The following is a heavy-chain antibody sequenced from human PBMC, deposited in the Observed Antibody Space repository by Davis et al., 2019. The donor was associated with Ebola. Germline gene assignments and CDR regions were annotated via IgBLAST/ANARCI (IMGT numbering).Heavy chain of an antibody. CDR2: ISWNSGSI. CDR3: ARGAAPGYSSSGLGDY. V-gene: IGHV3-9*01. J-gene: IGHJ4*02. CDR1: GFTFDDYA. D-gene: IGHD6-13*01. Sequence: GGSLRLSCEASGFTFDDYAMHWVRQAPGKGLEWVSGISWNSGSIGYADSVKGRFTISRDNAKNSLYLQMNSLRAEDTAVYYCARGAAPGYSSSGLGDYWGQGTLVTVSS.